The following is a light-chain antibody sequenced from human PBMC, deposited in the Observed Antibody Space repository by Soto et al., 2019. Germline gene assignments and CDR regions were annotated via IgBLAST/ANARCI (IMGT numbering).Light chain of an antibody. CDR3: QQHNNWPPIT. CDR1: QSISSY. J-gene: IGKJ5*01. Sequence: DIQMTQSPSSLSASVGDRVTITCRASQSISSYLNWYQQKPGKAPKLLIYAGPYLQSGVPSRFSGSGSGTEFTLTISSLQSEDFAVYYCQQHNNWPPITFGQGTRLEI. CDR2: AGP. V-gene: IGKV1-39*01.